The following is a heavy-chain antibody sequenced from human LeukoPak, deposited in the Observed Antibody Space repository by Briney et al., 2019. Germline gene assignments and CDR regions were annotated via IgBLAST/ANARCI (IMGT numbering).Heavy chain of an antibody. CDR1: GFTFSNYP. CDR2: IHSNGIST. J-gene: IGHJ4*02. CDR3: ATDRPGGGWSFDY. D-gene: IGHD6-19*01. V-gene: IGHV3-64*01. Sequence: GGSLRLSCAASGFTFSNYPIHWVRQAPGKGLEFVSSIHSNGISTYYGNSVKGRFTVSRDNSKNTLYLQMNSLRPEDTAVYYCATDRPGGGWSFDYWGQGTLVIVSS.